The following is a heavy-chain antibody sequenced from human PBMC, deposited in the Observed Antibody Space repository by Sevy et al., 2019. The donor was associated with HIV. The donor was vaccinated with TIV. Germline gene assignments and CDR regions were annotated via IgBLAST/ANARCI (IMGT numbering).Heavy chain of an antibody. CDR3: ARGIQLRSYYYYGMDV. CDR2: ISSSGSTI. CDR1: GFTFSDYY. J-gene: IGHJ6*02. D-gene: IGHD5-18*01. Sequence: GESLKISCAASGFTFSDYYMSWIRQAPGKGLEWVSYISSSGSTIYYADSVKGRFTISRDNAKNSLYLQMNSLRAEDTAVYYCARGIQLRSYYYYGMDVWGQGTTVTVSS. V-gene: IGHV3-11*04.